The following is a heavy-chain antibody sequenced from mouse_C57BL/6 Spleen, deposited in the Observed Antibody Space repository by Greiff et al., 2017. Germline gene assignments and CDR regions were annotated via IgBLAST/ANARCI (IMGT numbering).Heavy chain of an antibody. D-gene: IGHD1-1*01. Sequence: DVKLQESGPGLVKPSQSLSLTCSVTGYSITSGYYWNWIRQFPGNKLEWMGYISYDGSNNYNPSLKNRISITRDTSKNQFFLKLNSVTTEDTATYYCARDGLRSSWFAYWGQGTLVTVSA. CDR2: ISYDGSN. CDR3: ARDGLRSSWFAY. CDR1: GYSITSGYY. J-gene: IGHJ3*01. V-gene: IGHV3-6*01.